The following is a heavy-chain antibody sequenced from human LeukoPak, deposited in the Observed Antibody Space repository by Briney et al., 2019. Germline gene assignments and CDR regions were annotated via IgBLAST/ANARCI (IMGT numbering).Heavy chain of an antibody. J-gene: IGHJ4*02. Sequence: ASVKVSCKTSGYTFTDYYMFWVRQAPGQGLEWMGWINPNSGGTNYAQKFHGRVTMTRDMSISTAYMELRSLRSDDTAVYYCARDGYGDPGGYWGQGTLVTVSS. CDR1: GYTFTDYY. CDR2: INPNSGGT. V-gene: IGHV1-2*02. D-gene: IGHD4-17*01. CDR3: ARDGYGDPGGY.